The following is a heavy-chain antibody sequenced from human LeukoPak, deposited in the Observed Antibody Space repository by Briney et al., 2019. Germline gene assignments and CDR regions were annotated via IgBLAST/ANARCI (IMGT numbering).Heavy chain of an antibody. V-gene: IGHV1-3*01. J-gene: IGHJ4*02. CDR1: GYTFTSYA. D-gene: IGHD3-22*01. CDR3: ARDLHYYYDSSGYFGY. CDR2: INAGNGNT. Sequence: ASVKVSCKASGYTFTSYAMHWVRQAPGQRLEWMGWINAGNGNTKYSQKFQGRVTITRDTSASTAYMELSSLRSEDTAVYYCARDLHYYYDSSGYFGYWGQGTLVTVSS.